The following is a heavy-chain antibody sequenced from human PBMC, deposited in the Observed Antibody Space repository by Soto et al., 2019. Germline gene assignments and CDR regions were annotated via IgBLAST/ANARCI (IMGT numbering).Heavy chain of an antibody. CDR2: IKSETDGGTI. Sequence: EVQLVESGGGLVQPGGSLRLSCAGSGFTFSNVWMNWVRQAPGKGLEWVGRIKSETDGGTIDYAAPVKGRFTISRDDSNNTLYLQMNSLKTEETATYYCTPLALKYNSDWYPLSDWGQGTRVTVSS. J-gene: IGHJ4*02. D-gene: IGHD6-19*01. CDR3: TPLALKYNSDWYPLSD. V-gene: IGHV3-15*07. CDR1: GFTFSNVW.